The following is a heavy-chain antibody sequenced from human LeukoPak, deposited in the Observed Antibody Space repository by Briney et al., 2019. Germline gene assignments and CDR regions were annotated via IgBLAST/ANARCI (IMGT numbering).Heavy chain of an antibody. CDR2: IFHGGNT. J-gene: IGHJ4*02. CDR1: GDSITSSAFY. D-gene: IGHD4-11*01. CDR3: ARCDVSNLTLFDY. Sequence: PSETLSLTCTVSGDSITSSAFYWGWIRQAPGTGLEWIGNIFHGGNTHYNPSLKSRVSISVDRSKNQVSLNLSSVTAADTAVYYCARCDVSNLTLFDYWGQGTLVTVSS. V-gene: IGHV4-39*01.